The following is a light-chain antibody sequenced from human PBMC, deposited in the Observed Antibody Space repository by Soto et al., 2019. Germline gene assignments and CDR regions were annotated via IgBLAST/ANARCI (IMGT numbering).Light chain of an antibody. CDR2: VAS. Sequence: DIQMTQSPSSLSASVGDRVTITCRASQPISTYLNWYQQKPGKAPKHLIFVASNLKDGVPSRFSGSGSGTDFTLTISNLQPEDVATYYCQKHNAAPLTFGGGTKVDIK. CDR1: QPISTY. J-gene: IGKJ4*01. V-gene: IGKV1-39*01. CDR3: QKHNAAPLT.